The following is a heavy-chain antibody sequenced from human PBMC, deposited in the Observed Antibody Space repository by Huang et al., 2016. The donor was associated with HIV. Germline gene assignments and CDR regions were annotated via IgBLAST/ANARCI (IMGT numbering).Heavy chain of an antibody. V-gene: IGHV1-69*10. Sequence: QAQLVQSGAAVMKPGSSVRVSCKASGVSFSDYAFSWVRRAPGQGLDWRGGIIPRLGLTNYAPRVQGRVTISADKSSNTVYLELTSLRSGDTAVYYCAREGQNWLGKPFGALAFWGQGTEVIVSS. CDR1: GVSFSDYA. D-gene: IGHD3-16*01. CDR3: AREGQNWLGKPFGALAF. J-gene: IGHJ4*03. CDR2: IIPRLGLT.